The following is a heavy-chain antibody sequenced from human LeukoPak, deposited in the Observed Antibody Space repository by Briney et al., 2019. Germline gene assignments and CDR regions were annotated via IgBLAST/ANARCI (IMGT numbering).Heavy chain of an antibody. CDR3: ARRRDSGSLQHFDY. CDR1: GFTFSTYW. J-gene: IGHJ4*02. D-gene: IGHD1-26*01. V-gene: IGHV3-74*01. Sequence: GGSLRLSCAASGFTFSTYWMHWVRQAPGKGLVWVSRISYDGINTNYADSVKGRFTISRDNAKNSLYLQMNSLRAEDTAVYYCARRRDSGSLQHFDYWGQGTLVTVSS. CDR2: ISYDGINT.